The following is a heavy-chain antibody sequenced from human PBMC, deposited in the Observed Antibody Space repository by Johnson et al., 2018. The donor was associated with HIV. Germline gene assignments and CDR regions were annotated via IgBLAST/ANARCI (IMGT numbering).Heavy chain of an antibody. Sequence: VQLVESGGGLVQPGGSLRLSCAASGFIFSSYAMSWVRQAPGKGLEWVSAISGRGGSKYYAASVKGRFTSSRDNSKNKLYLQMNSLRAEDTAVYYYAKDQGPLSSIAARGAFDIWGQGTMVTVSS. CDR1: GFIFSSYA. V-gene: IGHV3-23*04. J-gene: IGHJ3*02. D-gene: IGHD6-6*01. CDR3: AKDQGPLSSIAARGAFDI. CDR2: ISGRGGSK.